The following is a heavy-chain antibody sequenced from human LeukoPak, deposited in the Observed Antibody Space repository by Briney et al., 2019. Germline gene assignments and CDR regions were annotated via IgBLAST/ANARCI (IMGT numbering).Heavy chain of an antibody. CDR2: IIPLFGEI. J-gene: IGHJ3*02. CDR1: GGTFSTYV. D-gene: IGHD6-25*01. V-gene: IGHV1-69*06. CDR3: ARGSVLVIATAEDVFDI. Sequence: SVKVSCKASGGTFSTYVFSWVRQAPGQGLEWMGGIIPLFGEIKYAQQFQGRVTITADKSTGIAYMELSNLRSEDTAVYFCARGSVLVIATAEDVFDIWGQGTMVTVSS.